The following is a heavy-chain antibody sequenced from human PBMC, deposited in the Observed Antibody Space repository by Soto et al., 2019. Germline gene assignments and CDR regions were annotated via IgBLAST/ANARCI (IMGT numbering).Heavy chain of an antibody. J-gene: IGHJ4*02. V-gene: IGHV4-34*01. CDR2: INHSGST. Sequence: XXTLSLPFAVYGGSFSGYYWGWIRQPPGKRLEWIGEINHSGSTNYPPSLKRRVTISVDTSKNQFSLRLTSVTAADTAVYYCATHPPYGPLDHWGQGTLVTVSS. CDR3: ATHPPYGPLDH. D-gene: IGHD4-17*01. CDR1: GGSFSGYY.